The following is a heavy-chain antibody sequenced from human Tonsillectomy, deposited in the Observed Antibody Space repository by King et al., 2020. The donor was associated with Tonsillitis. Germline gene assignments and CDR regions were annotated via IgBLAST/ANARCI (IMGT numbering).Heavy chain of an antibody. V-gene: IGHV3-48*01. CDR2: ISSSSSTI. D-gene: IGHD4-17*01. CDR1: GFTFSSYS. J-gene: IGHJ5*02. CDR3: AREDDYGDYFWFDP. Sequence: VQLVESGGGLVQPGGSLRLSCAASGFTFSSYSMNWVRQAPGKGLEWVSYISSSSSTIYHADSVKGRFTISKDNAKNSLYLQMNSVRAADTEVYYCAREDDYGDYFWFDPWGQGTLVTVSS.